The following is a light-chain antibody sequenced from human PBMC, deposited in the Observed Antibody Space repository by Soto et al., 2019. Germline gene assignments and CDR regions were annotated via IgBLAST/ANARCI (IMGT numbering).Light chain of an antibody. J-gene: IGLJ1*01. CDR3: CSYAGSSTYV. Sequence: QSALTQPASVSGSPGQSITISCTGTSSDAGSYNLVSWYQQHPGKAPKLMIYEGSKRPSGVSNRFSGSKSGNTASLTISGLQAEDEADYYCCSYAGSSTYVFGTGTKATVL. CDR1: SSDAGSYNL. V-gene: IGLV2-23*01. CDR2: EGS.